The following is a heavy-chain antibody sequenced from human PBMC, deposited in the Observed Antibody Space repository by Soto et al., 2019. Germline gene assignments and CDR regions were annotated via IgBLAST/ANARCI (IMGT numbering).Heavy chain of an antibody. CDR2: ISYDGSNK. Sequence: LRLSCAASGFTFSSYGMHWVRQAPGKGLEWVAVISYDGSNKYYADSVKGRFTISRDNSKNTLYLQMNSLRAEDTTVYYCAKDLNSHYDFWSGYPYGMDVWGQGTTVTVSS. V-gene: IGHV3-30*18. D-gene: IGHD3-3*01. CDR3: AKDLNSHYDFWSGYPYGMDV. CDR1: GFTFSSYG. J-gene: IGHJ6*02.